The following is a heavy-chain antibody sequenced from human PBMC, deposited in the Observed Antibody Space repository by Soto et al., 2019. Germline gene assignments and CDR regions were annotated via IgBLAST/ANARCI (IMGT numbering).Heavy chain of an antibody. J-gene: IGHJ6*03. D-gene: IGHD2-8*01. CDR2: ITTSGGNT. Sequence: EVQLLESGGGLVQPGGSLRLSCAASGFTFSTYAMSWVRQAPGKGLEWFSTITTSGGNTYYADSVQGRFTISRDNSKNTLYLQMNSLRAEDTAVYYCAGRYCTNGVCYTNYYYYIDVWGKGTTVTVSS. CDR3: AGRYCTNGVCYTNYYYYIDV. V-gene: IGHV3-23*01. CDR1: GFTFSTYA.